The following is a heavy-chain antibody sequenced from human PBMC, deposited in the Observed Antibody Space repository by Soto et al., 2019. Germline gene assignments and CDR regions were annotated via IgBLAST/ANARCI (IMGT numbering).Heavy chain of an antibody. CDR1: GGSFSGYY. V-gene: IGHV4-34*01. J-gene: IGHJ4*02. Sequence: QVQLQQWGAGLLKPSETLSLTCAVYGGSFSGYYWSWIRQPPGKGLEWIGEINHSGSTNYNPSLKSRVTISVDTSKNQFSLKLSSVTAADTAVYYCARVGAREQWLIYYFDYWGQGTLVTVSS. CDR2: INHSGST. CDR3: ARVGAREQWLIYYFDY. D-gene: IGHD6-19*01.